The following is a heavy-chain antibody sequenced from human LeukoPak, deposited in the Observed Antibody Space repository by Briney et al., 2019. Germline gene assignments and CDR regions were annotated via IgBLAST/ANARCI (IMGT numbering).Heavy chain of an antibody. Sequence: SETLSLTCTVSGGSISSGSYYWSWIRQPAGKGLEWIGRIYTSGTTNYNPSLKSRVTISVDTSKNQFSLQLSSVTAADAAVYYCARAQYYYYYYMDVWGKGTTVTVSS. CDR3: ARAQYYYYYYMDV. V-gene: IGHV4-61*02. CDR2: IYTSGTT. J-gene: IGHJ6*03. CDR1: GGSISSGSYY.